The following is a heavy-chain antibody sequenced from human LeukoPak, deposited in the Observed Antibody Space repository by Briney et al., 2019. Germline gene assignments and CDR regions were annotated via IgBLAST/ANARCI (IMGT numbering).Heavy chain of an antibody. CDR1: GFTFSSYA. CDR3: AKGPALAVTFYFDW. J-gene: IGHJ4*02. CDR2: VTGNAVST. Sequence: GGSLRLSCAASGFTFSSYAMSWVRQAPGKGLEWVSTVTGNAVSTFYADSVKGQFTISRDNSKNTVYLQMNSLRAEDTAVYYCAKGPALAVTFYFDWWGQGTLVTVSS. D-gene: IGHD6-19*01. V-gene: IGHV3-23*01.